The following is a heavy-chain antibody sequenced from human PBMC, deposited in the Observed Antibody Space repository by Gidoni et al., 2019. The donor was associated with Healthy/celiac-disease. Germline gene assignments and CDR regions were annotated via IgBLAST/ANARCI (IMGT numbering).Heavy chain of an antibody. CDR1: GFNFSSYA. CDR2: LSGRCGST. J-gene: IGHJ5*02. Sequence: EVQLLEYGGGLVQPGGSLRLSCAASGFNFSSYAMCWVRQAPGKGLEWVSALSGRCGSTYYADSVKGRFTISRDNSKNTLYLQMNSLRAEDTAVYYCAKDQDYDVWRKGDWFDPWGQGTLVTVSS. D-gene: IGHD3-3*01. CDR3: AKDQDYDVWRKGDWFDP. V-gene: IGHV3-23*01.